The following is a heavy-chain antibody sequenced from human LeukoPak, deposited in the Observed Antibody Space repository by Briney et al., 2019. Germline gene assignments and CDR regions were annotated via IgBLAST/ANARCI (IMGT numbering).Heavy chain of an antibody. Sequence: PSETLSLTCAVYGGSFSGYYWSWIRQPPGKGLEWIGEINHSGSTNYNPSLKSRVTISVDTSKNQFSLKLSSATAADTAVYYCVRDLCSGGSCHWTFDHWGQGSRVTVSS. J-gene: IGHJ4*02. V-gene: IGHV4-34*01. CDR3: VRDLCSGGSCHWTFDH. CDR2: INHSGST. CDR1: GGSFSGYY. D-gene: IGHD2-15*01.